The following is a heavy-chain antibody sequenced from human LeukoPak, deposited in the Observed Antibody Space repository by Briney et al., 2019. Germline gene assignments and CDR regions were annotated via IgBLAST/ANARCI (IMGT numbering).Heavy chain of an antibody. V-gene: IGHV3-21*01. CDR1: GFTLSPYT. CDR2: IDTSSSYI. J-gene: IGHJ4*02. CDR3: ARERVEMATSFDF. Sequence: GGSLRLSCAASGFTLSPYTMNWVRQAPGRGLEWVSSIDTSSSYIYYADSVKGRFTIYRDNAKTSLYLQMNGLSAEDTAVYYCARERVEMATSFDFWGQGTLVTVSS. D-gene: IGHD5-24*01.